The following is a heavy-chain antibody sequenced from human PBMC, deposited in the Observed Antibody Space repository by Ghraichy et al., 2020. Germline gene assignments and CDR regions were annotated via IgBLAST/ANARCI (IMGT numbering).Heavy chain of an antibody. V-gene: IGHV3-23*01. CDR2: ISGSGGST. Sequence: GESLNISCAASGFTFSSYAMSWVRQAPGKGLEWVSAISGSGGSTYYADSVKGRFTISRDNSKNTLYLQMNSLRAEDTAVYYCARAYCGGDCYYYYYYYGMDVWGQGTTVTVSS. J-gene: IGHJ6*02. CDR3: ARAYCGGDCYYYYYYYGMDV. D-gene: IGHD2-21*02. CDR1: GFTFSSYA.